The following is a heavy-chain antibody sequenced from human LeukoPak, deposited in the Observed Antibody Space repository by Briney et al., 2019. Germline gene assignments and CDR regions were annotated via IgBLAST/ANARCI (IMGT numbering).Heavy chain of an antibody. J-gene: IGHJ4*02. D-gene: IGHD2-15*01. CDR2: INQDGSEK. CDR3: ARLYCSGGSRPQDY. CDR1: GFPFSSYW. Sequence: GGSLRLSCAASGFPFSSYWMNWVRQAPGKGLEWVANINQDGSEKYYVDSVKGRFTISRDNAKNSLYLQMNSLRAEDTAVYYCARLYCSGGSRPQDYWGRGTLVTVSS. V-gene: IGHV3-7*02.